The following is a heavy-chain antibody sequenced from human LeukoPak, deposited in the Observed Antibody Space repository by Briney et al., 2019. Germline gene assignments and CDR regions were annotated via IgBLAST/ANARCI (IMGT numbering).Heavy chain of an antibody. CDR1: GYTFTSYG. D-gene: IGHD3-10*01. V-gene: IGHV1-18*01. J-gene: IGHJ3*02. Sequence: ASVKVSCKASGYTFTSYGISWVRQAPGQGLEWMGWISAYNGNTNYAQKLQGRVTMTTDTSTSTAYMELRSLRSDDTAVYYCAREDPYYYGSGSWGGDDAFDIWGQGTMVTVSS. CDR2: ISAYNGNT. CDR3: AREDPYYYGSGSWGGDDAFDI.